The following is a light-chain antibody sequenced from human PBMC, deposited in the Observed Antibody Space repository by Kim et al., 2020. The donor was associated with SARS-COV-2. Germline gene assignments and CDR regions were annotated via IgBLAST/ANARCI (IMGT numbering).Light chain of an antibody. CDR2: DAS. CDR1: QTIFNNY. V-gene: IGKV3-20*01. CDR3: QQYGSSPRT. Sequence: SPGERATLSCRASQTIFNNYLAWFQQKPGQAPRRLIYDASSRATGIPDRFSGSGSGTDFTLTISRLEPEDFAVYYCQQYGSSPRTFGQGTKVDIK. J-gene: IGKJ1*01.